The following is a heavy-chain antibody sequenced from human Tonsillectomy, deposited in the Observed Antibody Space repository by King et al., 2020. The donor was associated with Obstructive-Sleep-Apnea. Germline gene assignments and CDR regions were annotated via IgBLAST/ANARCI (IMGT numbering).Heavy chain of an antibody. J-gene: IGHJ4*02. D-gene: IGHD3-10*01. CDR2: ISSSGSYI. V-gene: IGHV3-21*01. CDR3: AGADYYGSGYFDY. CDR1: GFTFRSYD. Sequence: VQLVESGGGLIRPGGSLRLSCAASGFTFRSYDMYWGRQAPGKGLEWVSSISSSGSYIYYAGSVKGRFSISRDNTKNSVSLQINSLRAEDTAVYYCAGADYYGSGYFDYWGQGTLVTVSS.